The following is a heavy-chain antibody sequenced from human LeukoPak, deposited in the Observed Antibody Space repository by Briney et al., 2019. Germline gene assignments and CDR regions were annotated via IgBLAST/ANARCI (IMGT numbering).Heavy chain of an antibody. V-gene: IGHV1-2*02. Sequence: ASVKVSCKASGYTFTGYYMHWVRQAPGQGLEWMGWINPNSGGTNYAQKFQGRVTMTRDTSTSTVYMELSSLRSEDTAVYYCARAVDTAMVSGDIWGQGTMVTVSS. CDR2: INPNSGGT. D-gene: IGHD5-18*01. J-gene: IGHJ3*02. CDR1: GYTFTGYY. CDR3: ARAVDTAMVSGDI.